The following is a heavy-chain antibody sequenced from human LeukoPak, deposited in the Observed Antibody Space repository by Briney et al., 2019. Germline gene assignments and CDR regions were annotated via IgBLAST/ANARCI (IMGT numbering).Heavy chain of an antibody. V-gene: IGHV4-38-2*02. CDR1: GYSITSGYY. J-gene: IGHJ5*02. CDR2: IFHSETA. Sequence: PSETLSLTCTVSGYSITSGYYWGWIRQSPGKGLEWIGNIFHSETATYNPSLKSRVTISVDSSKNQISLKVSSVPAADTAVYSRARAVSDYSGSGGYYLWGQGTLVTVSS. CDR3: ARAVSDYSGSGGYYL. D-gene: IGHD3-10*01.